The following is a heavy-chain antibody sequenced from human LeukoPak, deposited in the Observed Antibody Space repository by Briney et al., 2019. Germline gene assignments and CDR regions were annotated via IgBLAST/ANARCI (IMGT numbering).Heavy chain of an antibody. CDR3: ARDYDGYNSY. Sequence: GGSLRLSCAASGFTSSSYSMNWVRQAPGKGLEWVSYISSSGSTIYYADSVKGRFTISRDNAKNSLYLQMNSLRAEDTAVYYCARDYDGYNSYWGQGTLVTVSS. D-gene: IGHD5-24*01. CDR1: GFTSSSYS. J-gene: IGHJ4*02. V-gene: IGHV3-48*04. CDR2: ISSSGSTI.